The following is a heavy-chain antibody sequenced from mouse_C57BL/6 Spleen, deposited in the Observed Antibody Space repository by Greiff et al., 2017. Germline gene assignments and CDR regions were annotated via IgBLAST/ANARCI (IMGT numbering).Heavy chain of an antibody. CDR1: GYTFTSYC. CDR3: ARRRSVTTGYYAMDY. CDR2: IYPRSGNT. D-gene: IGHD1-1*01. Sequence: VQLVESGAELARPGASVKLSCKASGYTFTSYCISWVKQRPGQGLEWIGEIYPRSGNTYYNEKFKGKATLTADKSSSTAYMELRSLTSEGSAVYFCARRRSVTTGYYAMDYWGQGTSVTVSS. J-gene: IGHJ4*01. V-gene: IGHV1-81*01.